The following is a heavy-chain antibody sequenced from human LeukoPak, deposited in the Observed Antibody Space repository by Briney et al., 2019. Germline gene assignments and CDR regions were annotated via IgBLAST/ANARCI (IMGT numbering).Heavy chain of an antibody. CDR2: ISGSGGST. Sequence: QSGGSLRLSCAASGFTFSSYAMSWVRQAPGKGLEWVSAISGSGGSTYYADSVKGRFTISRDNAKNSLYLQMNSLRAEDTAVYYCASPRDIVATFGHSPLDYWGQGTLVTVSS. J-gene: IGHJ4*02. CDR3: ASPRDIVATFGHSPLDY. CDR1: GFTFSSYA. V-gene: IGHV3-23*01. D-gene: IGHD5-12*01.